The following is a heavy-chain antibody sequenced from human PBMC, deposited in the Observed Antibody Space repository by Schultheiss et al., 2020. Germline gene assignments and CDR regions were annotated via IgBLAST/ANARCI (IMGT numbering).Heavy chain of an antibody. Sequence: GGSLRLSCAASGFTFSSYSMNWVRQAPGKGLEWVSYISSSSSTIYYADSVKGRFTISRDNAKNSLYLQMNSLRDEDTAVYYCARDIPGYYYYYGMDVWGQGTTVTVSS. CDR2: ISSSSSTI. J-gene: IGHJ6*02. V-gene: IGHV3-48*02. CDR1: GFTFSSYS. CDR3: ARDIPGYYYYYGMDV.